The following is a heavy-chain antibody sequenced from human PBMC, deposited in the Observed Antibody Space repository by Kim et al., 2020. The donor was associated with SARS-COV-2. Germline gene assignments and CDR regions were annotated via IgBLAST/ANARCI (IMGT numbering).Heavy chain of an antibody. CDR1: GYTFTTYS. V-gene: IGHV7-4-1*01. CDR2: INTNTGIP. CDR3: AREVGSPTRPPGDY. D-gene: IGHD1-26*01. Sequence: ASVKVSCKASGYTFTTYSMIWVRQAPGQGLELMGWINTNTGIPTYVQGFTGRFVFSLDTSVSTAYLQISSLETEDTAVYYCAREVGSPTRPPGDYWGQGALVGVSA. J-gene: IGHJ4*02.